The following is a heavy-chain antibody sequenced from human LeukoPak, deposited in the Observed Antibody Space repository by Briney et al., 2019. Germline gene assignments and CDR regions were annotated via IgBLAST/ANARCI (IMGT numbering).Heavy chain of an antibody. J-gene: IGHJ4*02. CDR1: GGSFSGYY. CDR2: INHSGST. Sequence: PSETLSLTCAVYGGSFSGYYWSWIRQPPGKGLEWIGEINHSGSTNYNPSLKSRVTISVDTSKNQFSLKLSSVTAADTAVYYCASVRQLWNLWGHDYWGQGTLVTVSS. V-gene: IGHV4-34*01. D-gene: IGHD5-18*01. CDR3: ASVRQLWNLWGHDY.